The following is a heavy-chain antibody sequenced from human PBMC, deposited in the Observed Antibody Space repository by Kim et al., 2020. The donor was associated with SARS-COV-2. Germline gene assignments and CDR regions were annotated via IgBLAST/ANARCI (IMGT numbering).Heavy chain of an antibody. J-gene: IGHJ3*02. CDR3: ARDGSYVVVAVAIAFDI. CDR1: GGSISSGDYY. Sequence: SETLSLTCTVSGGSISSGDYYWSWIRQPPGKGLEWFGYIYYSGSTYYNPSLKSRVTISVDTSKNQFSLKLSSVTAADTAVYYCARDGSYVVVAVAIAFDIWGQERKCTLS. CDR2: IYYSGST. V-gene: IGHV4-30-4*01. D-gene: IGHD2-2*01.